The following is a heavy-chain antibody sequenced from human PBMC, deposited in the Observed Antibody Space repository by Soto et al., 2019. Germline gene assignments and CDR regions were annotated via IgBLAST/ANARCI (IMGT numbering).Heavy chain of an antibody. Sequence: ASVKVSCKASGYTFTSYGISWVRQAPGQGLEWMGWISAYNGNTNYAQKLQGRVTMTTDTSTSTAYMELRSLRSDDTAVYYCARKVCISTSCYVRKTGYYYYYMDVWGKGTTVTVSS. J-gene: IGHJ6*03. V-gene: IGHV1-18*01. D-gene: IGHD2-2*01. CDR1: GYTFTSYG. CDR3: ARKVCISTSCYVRKTGYYYYYMDV. CDR2: ISAYNGNT.